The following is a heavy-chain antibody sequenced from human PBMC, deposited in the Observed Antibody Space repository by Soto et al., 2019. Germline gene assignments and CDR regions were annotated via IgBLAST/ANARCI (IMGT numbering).Heavy chain of an antibody. CDR1: GYSFTSYW. V-gene: IGHV5-51*01. CDR2: IYPGDSDT. D-gene: IGHD4-17*01. CDR3: ARTVPSDYGDLYYYYGMDV. J-gene: IGHJ6*02. Sequence: PGESLKISCKGSGYSFTSYWIGWVRQMPGKGLEWMGIIYPGDSDTRYSPSFQGQVTISADKSISTAYLQWSSLRAEDTAVYYCARTVPSDYGDLYYYYGMDVWGQGTTVTVSS.